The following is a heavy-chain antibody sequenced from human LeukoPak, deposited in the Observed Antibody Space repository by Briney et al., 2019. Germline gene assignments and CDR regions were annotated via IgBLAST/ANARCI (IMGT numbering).Heavy chain of an antibody. CDR3: ARDPRDGYSDLDY. J-gene: IGHJ4*02. Sequence: ASVKVSCKASGGTFSSYAISWVRQAPGQGLEWMGRIIPIFGTANYAQKFQGRVTITTDESTSTAYMELSSLRSEDTAVYYCARDPRDGYSDLDYWGQGTLVTVCS. V-gene: IGHV1-69*05. D-gene: IGHD5-24*01. CDR2: IIPIFGTA. CDR1: GGTFSSYA.